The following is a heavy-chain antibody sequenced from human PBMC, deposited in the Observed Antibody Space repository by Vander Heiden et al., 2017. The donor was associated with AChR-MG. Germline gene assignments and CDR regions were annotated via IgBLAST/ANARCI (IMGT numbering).Heavy chain of an antibody. CDR1: GFPFKDAW. V-gene: IGHV3-15*01. D-gene: IGHD1-7*01. J-gene: IGHJ5*02. Sequence: DVHLVESGGGLVKPGGSLRLSCAVHGFPFKDAWMNWVRQAPGKGLEWIGRIKSNSDGGITDHAAPVKGRFTISRDDSKNTLYLQMDSLKTEDTGVYYCTTLSLWNYVLETWGQGSLVTVSS. CDR2: IKSNSDGGIT. CDR3: TTLSLWNYVLET.